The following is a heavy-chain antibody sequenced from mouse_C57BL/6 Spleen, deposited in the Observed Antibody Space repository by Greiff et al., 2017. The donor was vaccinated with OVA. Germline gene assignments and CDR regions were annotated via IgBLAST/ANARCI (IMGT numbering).Heavy chain of an antibody. CDR2: ISDGGSYT. Sequence: EVKLQESGGGLVKPGGSLKLSCAASGFTFSSYAMSWVRQTPEKRLEWVATISDGGSYTYYPDNVKGRFTISRDNAKNNLYLQMSHLKSEDTAMYYCARDAPPPLYYAMDYWGQGTSVTVSS. J-gene: IGHJ4*01. CDR3: ARDAPPPLYYAMDY. CDR1: GFTFSSYA. V-gene: IGHV5-4*01.